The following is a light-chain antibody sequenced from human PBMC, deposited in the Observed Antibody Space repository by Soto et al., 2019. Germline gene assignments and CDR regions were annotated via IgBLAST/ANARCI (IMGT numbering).Light chain of an antibody. CDR1: TSDIGGSNF. V-gene: IGLV2-23*02. CDR2: DVT. CDR3: CSFARTSSFYA. J-gene: IGLJ1*01. Sequence: QSVLTQPASVSGSPGQSITISCTGTTSDIGGSNFVSWYQQHPGKAPKLLIYDVTSRPSGVSDRFSGSKSGNTASLTISGLQAEDEADYYCCSFARTSSFYAFGTGTKVTVL.